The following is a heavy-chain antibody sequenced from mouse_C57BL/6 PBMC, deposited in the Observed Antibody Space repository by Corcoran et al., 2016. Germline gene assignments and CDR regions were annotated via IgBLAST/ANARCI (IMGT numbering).Heavy chain of an antibody. D-gene: IGHD2-1*01. V-gene: IGHV13-2*01. Sequence: QVQLVETGGVLVRPGNSLKLSCVTSGFTFSNYRIHWLRQPQGKRLEWIAVIAVKSDNYGANYAESVKGRFAISRDDSKSSVYLEMNRLREEDNATYFCSRGNSDGFPYWGQGTLVTVSA. CDR2: IAVKSDNYGA. J-gene: IGHJ3*01. CDR3: SRGNSDGFPY. CDR1: GFTFSNYR.